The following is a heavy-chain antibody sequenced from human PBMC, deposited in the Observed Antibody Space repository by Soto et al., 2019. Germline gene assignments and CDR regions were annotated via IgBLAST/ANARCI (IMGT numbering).Heavy chain of an antibody. CDR3: AKGRGGSGSLTPRVDF. D-gene: IGHD3-10*01. V-gene: IGHV3-23*01. J-gene: IGHJ4*02. Sequence: EVQLLQSRGGLVQPGGSLRLSCAASGFTFNNYAMTWVRHAPGKGLEWVSAISGGGDTTSYADSVKGRFTVSRDGSKNTLYLQMSSLRAEDTALYYCAKGRGGSGSLTPRVDFWGQGTPVTVSS. CDR1: GFTFNNYA. CDR2: ISGGGDTT.